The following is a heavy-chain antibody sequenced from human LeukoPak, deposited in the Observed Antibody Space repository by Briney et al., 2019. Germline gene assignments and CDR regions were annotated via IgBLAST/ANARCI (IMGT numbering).Heavy chain of an antibody. J-gene: IGHJ4*02. D-gene: IGHD4-17*01. Sequence: PSETLSLTCTVAGGSISSSSYYWGWIRQPPGKGREWIGSIYYSGSTYYNPSLKSRVTISVDTSKNQFSLKLSSVTAADTAVYYCASPALDYGDYLIDYWGQGALVTVSS. CDR1: GGSISSSSYY. CDR2: IYYSGST. CDR3: ASPALDYGDYLIDY. V-gene: IGHV4-39*01.